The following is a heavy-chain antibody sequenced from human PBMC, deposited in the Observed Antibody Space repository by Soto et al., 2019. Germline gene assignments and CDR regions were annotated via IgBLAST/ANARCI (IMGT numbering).Heavy chain of an antibody. V-gene: IGHV2-5*02. D-gene: IGHD3-9*01. CDR3: AHVSLRYFDWLSGAFDI. J-gene: IGHJ3*02. CDR2: IYWDDDK. CDR1: GFSLSTSGVG. Sequence: QITLKESGPTLVKPTQTLTLTCTFSGFSLSTSGVGVGWIRQPPGKALEWLALIYWDDDKRYSPSLKSRLTITKDTSKNQFVLTPTNTDPVDTATYYCAHVSLRYFDWLSGAFDIWGQGTMVTVSS.